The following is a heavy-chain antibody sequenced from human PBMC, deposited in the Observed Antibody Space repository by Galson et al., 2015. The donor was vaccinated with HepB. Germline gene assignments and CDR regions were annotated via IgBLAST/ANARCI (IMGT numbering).Heavy chain of an antibody. Sequence: SLRLSCAASGFTFGDYAMSWVRQAPGKGLEWVGFIRSKAYGGTTEYAASVKGRFTISRDDSKSIAYLQMNSLKTEDTAVYYCTRDNYDILTGYYNLHFDYWGQGTLVTVSS. D-gene: IGHD3-9*01. CDR1: GFTFGDYA. J-gene: IGHJ4*02. V-gene: IGHV3-49*04. CDR3: TRDNYDILTGYYNLHFDY. CDR2: IRSKAYGGTT.